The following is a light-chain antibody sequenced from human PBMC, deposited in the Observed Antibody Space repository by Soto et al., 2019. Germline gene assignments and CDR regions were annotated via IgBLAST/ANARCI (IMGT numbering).Light chain of an antibody. CDR3: TSYTSASTLV. Sequence: QSALTQPASVSGSPGQSITISCTGTSDVIGANNYFSWYQHHPVKAPKILIYEAATRPSGSSHRFSGSKSGNTASLTISGLQSEDEADYCCTSYTSASTLVFGGGTKRTVL. V-gene: IGLV2-14*01. CDR1: SDVIGANNY. J-gene: IGLJ2*01. CDR2: EAA.